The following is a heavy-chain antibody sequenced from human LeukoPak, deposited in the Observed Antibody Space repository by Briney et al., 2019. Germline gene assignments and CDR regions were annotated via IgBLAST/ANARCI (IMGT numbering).Heavy chain of an antibody. CDR1: GYTFTSYY. CDR2: INPYSGGA. V-gene: IGHV1-2*02. Sequence: ASVKVSCKASGYTFTSYYMHWVRQAPGQGLEWMGWINPYSGGANSTQKFQGRVTMTRDTSISTAYMELSRLRSDDTAVYYCAIFPGIVGATPLRNDAFDIWGQGTMVTVSS. D-gene: IGHD1-26*01. J-gene: IGHJ3*02. CDR3: AIFPGIVGATPLRNDAFDI.